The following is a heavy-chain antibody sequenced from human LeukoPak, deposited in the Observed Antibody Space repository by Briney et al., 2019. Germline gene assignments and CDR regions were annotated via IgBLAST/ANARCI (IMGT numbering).Heavy chain of an antibody. Sequence: ASVKILCEASGNIFTSYGSSWERRALGQGSEWMGWISADNGNKNYAQKLQSSVTMNTDKSKSAAYMELKSLSTDDPAVYYCAREAAHWCEPWGQGTLVTVSS. J-gene: IGHJ5*02. D-gene: IGHD6-25*01. CDR2: ISADNGNK. V-gene: IGHV1-18*01. CDR1: GNIFTSYG. CDR3: AREAAHWCEP.